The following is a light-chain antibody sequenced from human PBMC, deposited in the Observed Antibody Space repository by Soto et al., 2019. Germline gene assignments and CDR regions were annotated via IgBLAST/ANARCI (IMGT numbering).Light chain of an antibody. V-gene: IGLV2-14*01. Sequence: QSALTQPASVSGSPGQSITISCTGTSSDVGGYNYVSWYQQHPGKAPKLMIYDVSNRPSGVSTRFSGSKSGNTASLTISGLQAEDEAAYYCCSHTSSSTLVFGGGTKLTVL. J-gene: IGLJ3*02. CDR2: DVS. CDR1: SSDVGGYNY. CDR3: CSHTSSSTLV.